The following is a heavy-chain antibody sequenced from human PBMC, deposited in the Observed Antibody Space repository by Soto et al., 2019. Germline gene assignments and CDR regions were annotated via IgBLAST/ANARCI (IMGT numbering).Heavy chain of an antibody. Sequence: ASVKVSCKASGYTFTGHYMHWVRQAPGQGLEWMGWINPNSGGTNYAQKFQGWVTMTRDTSISTAYMELSRLRSEDTAVYYCARGVAGTGYNWFDPWGQGTLVTVSS. J-gene: IGHJ5*02. CDR1: GYTFTGHY. CDR3: ARGVAGTGYNWFDP. D-gene: IGHD6-19*01. CDR2: INPNSGGT. V-gene: IGHV1-2*04.